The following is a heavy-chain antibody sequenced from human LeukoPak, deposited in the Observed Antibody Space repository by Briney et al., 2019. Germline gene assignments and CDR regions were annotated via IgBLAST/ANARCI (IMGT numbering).Heavy chain of an antibody. Sequence: SETLSLTCSVSGGSISSSGYYWGWVRQPPGKGLDWIGNFYYSGGTYYNPSLKSRVTTSVDTSKNQFSLKLSSVTAADTAVYYCARDRPRGYSYGYDAFDIWGQGTMVTVSS. D-gene: IGHD5-18*01. CDR2: FYYSGGT. CDR3: ARDRPRGYSYGYDAFDI. J-gene: IGHJ3*02. V-gene: IGHV4-39*07. CDR1: GGSISSSGYY.